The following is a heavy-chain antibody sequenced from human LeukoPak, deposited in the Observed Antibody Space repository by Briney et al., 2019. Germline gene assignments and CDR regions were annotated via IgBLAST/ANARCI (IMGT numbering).Heavy chain of an antibody. CDR2: INPNTGGT. CDR3: ARGGYGDAFDY. D-gene: IGHD4-17*01. V-gene: IGHV1-2*02. Sequence: ASVKVSCKASVSTFIGYYIHWVRQAPGQGLEWMGWINPNTGGTNYAQNFQGRVTMTRDTSISTAYMELSRLRSDDTAVYYCARGGYGDAFDYWGQGTLVTVSS. J-gene: IGHJ4*02. CDR1: VSTFIGYY.